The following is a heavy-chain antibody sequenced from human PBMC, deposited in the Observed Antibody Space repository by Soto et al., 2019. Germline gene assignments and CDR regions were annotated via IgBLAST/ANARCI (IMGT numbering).Heavy chain of an antibody. D-gene: IGHD3-10*01. CDR1: GYTFTSYY. V-gene: IGHV1-46*01. J-gene: IGHJ6*02. CDR2: INPSGGST. CDR3: AREVITMVRRASYCMDV. Sequence: ASVKVSCKASGYTFTSYYMHWVRQAPGQGLEWMGIINPSGGSTSYAQKFQGRVTMTRDTSTSTVYMELSSLRSEDTAVYYCAREVITMVRRASYCMDVWGQGTTVTVSS.